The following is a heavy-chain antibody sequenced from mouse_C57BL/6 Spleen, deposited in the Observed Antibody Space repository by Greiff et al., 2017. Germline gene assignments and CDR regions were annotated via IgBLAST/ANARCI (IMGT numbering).Heavy chain of an antibody. CDR3: ARPLYYGSSYDWFAC. V-gene: IGHV5-17*01. CDR1: GFTFSDYG. CDR2: ISSGSSTI. Sequence: EVQGVESGGGLVKPGGSLKLSCAASGFTFSDYGMHWVRQAPEKGLEWVAYISSGSSTIYYADTVKGRFTISRDNAKNTLFLQMTSLRSEDTAMYYGARPLYYGSSYDWFACWGQGTLVTVSA. D-gene: IGHD1-1*01. J-gene: IGHJ3*01.